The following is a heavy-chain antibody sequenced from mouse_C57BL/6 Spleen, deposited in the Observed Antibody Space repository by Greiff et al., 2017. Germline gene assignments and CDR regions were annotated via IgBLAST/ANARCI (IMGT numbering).Heavy chain of an antibody. Sequence: VQLQQSGAELVRPGASVTLSCKASGYTFTDYEMHWVKQTPAHGLEWIGAIDPETGGTAYNQKFKGKAILTADKSSSKAYMELRRLTSEDSAVYYCTIYYGRRFDYWGPGTTLTVSS. J-gene: IGHJ2*01. CDR2: IDPETGGT. CDR1: GYTFTDYE. D-gene: IGHD1-1*01. CDR3: TIYYGRRFDY. V-gene: IGHV1-15*01.